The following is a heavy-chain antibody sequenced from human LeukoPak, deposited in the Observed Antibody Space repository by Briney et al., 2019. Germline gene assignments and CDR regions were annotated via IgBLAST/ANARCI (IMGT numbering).Heavy chain of an antibody. V-gene: IGHV3-64D*09. Sequence: GGSLRLSCSASGFTFSSFAMFWVRQAPGKGLEYVSGISSDGGRTNYADSVKARFTVSRDNSKVTLYLQMTSLRPEDTAIYYCVKDPSGNYFYFDYWGQGTLVTVSS. CDR2: ISSDGGRT. J-gene: IGHJ4*02. CDR1: GFTFSSFA. CDR3: VKDPSGNYFYFDY. D-gene: IGHD1-26*01.